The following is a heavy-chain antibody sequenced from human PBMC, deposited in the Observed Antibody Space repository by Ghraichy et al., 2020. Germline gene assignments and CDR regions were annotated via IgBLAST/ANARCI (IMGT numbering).Heavy chain of an antibody. D-gene: IGHD5-24*01. Sequence: GGSLRLSCAASGFTVSSNYMSWVRQAPGKGLEWVSVIYSGGSTYYADSVKGRFTISRDNSKNTLYLQMNSLRAEDTAVYYCARGDLDGSLSLDYWGQGTLVTVSS. J-gene: IGHJ4*02. CDR1: GFTVSSNY. CDR2: IYSGGST. V-gene: IGHV3-53*01. CDR3: ARGDLDGSLSLDY.